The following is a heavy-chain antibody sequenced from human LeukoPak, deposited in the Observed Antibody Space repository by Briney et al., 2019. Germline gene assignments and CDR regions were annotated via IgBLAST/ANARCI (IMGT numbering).Heavy chain of an antibody. V-gene: IGHV5-51*01. D-gene: IGHD6-19*01. CDR1: GYRFAIYW. CDR2: IYPGDSDT. Sequence: GESLKISCKSSGYRFAIYWIGWVRQMPGKGLEWMGIIYPGDSDTQYSPSFQGQVTISVDKSINTAYLQWSSLKASDTAMYYCAREAAVTGGTGDAFDIWGQGTMVTVSS. CDR3: AREAAVTGGTGDAFDI. J-gene: IGHJ3*02.